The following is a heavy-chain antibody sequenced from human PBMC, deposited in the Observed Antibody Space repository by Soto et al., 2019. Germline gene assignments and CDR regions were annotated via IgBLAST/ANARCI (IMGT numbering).Heavy chain of an antibody. D-gene: IGHD6-6*01. J-gene: IGHJ6*02. V-gene: IGHV3-48*02. CDR1: GFTFSTYS. CDR2: MSSRSLTI. CDR3: ARGVSSSDNGMDV. Sequence: EVQLVESGGGLVHPGGSLRVSCAASGFTFSTYSMNWVRQAPGKGLEWVSYMSSRSLTIYYTDSVKGRFTISRDNAKNSLYLQMNSLRDEDTAVYYCARGVSSSDNGMDVWGQGTTVTVSS.